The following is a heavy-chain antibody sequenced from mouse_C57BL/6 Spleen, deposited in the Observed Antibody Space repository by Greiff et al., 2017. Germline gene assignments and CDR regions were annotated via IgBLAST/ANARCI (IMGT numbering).Heavy chain of an antibody. D-gene: IGHD2-4*01. Sequence: QVQLQQPGAELVMPGASVKLSCKASGYTFTSYWMHWVKQRPGQGLEWIGEIDPSDSDTNYNQKFKGKSTLTVDKSSSTAYMQLSSLTSEDSAVYYCARSGKSYDYDVEYAMDYWGQGTSLTVSS. J-gene: IGHJ4*01. CDR3: ARSGKSYDYDVEYAMDY. CDR2: IDPSDSDT. V-gene: IGHV1-69*01. CDR1: GYTFTSYW.